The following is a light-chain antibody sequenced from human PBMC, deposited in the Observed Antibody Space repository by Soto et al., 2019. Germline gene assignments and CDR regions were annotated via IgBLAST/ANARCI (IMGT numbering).Light chain of an antibody. Sequence: DIQMTQSPSSLSASVGDRVTITCRASQGIRKDLGWYQQKPGKAPKRLIYAASSLQSGVPSRFSGSGSGTEFTLTISSLQPEDFSTYYCLQHNSYPLTFGGGTKVEIK. CDR1: QGIRKD. CDR2: AAS. V-gene: IGKV1-17*01. CDR3: LQHNSYPLT. J-gene: IGKJ4*01.